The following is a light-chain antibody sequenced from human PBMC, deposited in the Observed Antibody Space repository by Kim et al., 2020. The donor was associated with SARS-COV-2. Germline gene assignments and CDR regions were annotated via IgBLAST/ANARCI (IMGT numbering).Light chain of an antibody. V-gene: IGKV3-15*01. CDR2: DAS. J-gene: IGKJ5*01. CDR3: QQYSNWPPIT. Sequence: GERSALSCRASQSVGTKLACYQQKPGQAPRLLIFDASTRAPGIPARFIGSGSGTEFTLTIFRLQSEDFAVYYCQQYSNWPPITFGQGTRLEIK. CDR1: QSVGTK.